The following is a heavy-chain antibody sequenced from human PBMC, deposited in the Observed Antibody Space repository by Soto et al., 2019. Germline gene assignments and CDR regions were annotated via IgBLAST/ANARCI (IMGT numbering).Heavy chain of an antibody. CDR1: GGSISSGGYY. J-gene: IGHJ5*02. D-gene: IGHD1-1*01. Sequence: PSETLSLTCTVSGGSISSGGYYWSWIRQHPGKGLEWIGYIYYSGSTYYNPSLKSRVTISVDTSKNQFSLKLSSVTAADTAVYYCARVQANLNNWFDPWGQGTLVTVSS. CDR3: ARVQANLNNWFDP. CDR2: IYYSGST. V-gene: IGHV4-31*03.